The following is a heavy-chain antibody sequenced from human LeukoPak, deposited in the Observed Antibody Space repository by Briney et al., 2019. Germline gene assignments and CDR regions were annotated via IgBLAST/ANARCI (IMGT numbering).Heavy chain of an antibody. CDR1: GFTFNNYA. Sequence: GGSLRLSCAASGFTFNNYAMSGVRQAPGKGLEWVSGLGGSGGSINYADSVKGRFTISRDNSKNTLYLQMNSLRAEDTAVYWCAKGVDGYCSSDSCYAYDCWGQGTLVTVSS. CDR2: LGGSGGSI. D-gene: IGHD2-2*01. V-gene: IGHV3-23*01. J-gene: IGHJ4*02. CDR3: AKGVDGYCSSDSCYAYDC.